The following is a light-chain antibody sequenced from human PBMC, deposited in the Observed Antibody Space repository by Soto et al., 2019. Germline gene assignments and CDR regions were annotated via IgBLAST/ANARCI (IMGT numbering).Light chain of an antibody. CDR1: QSIDSW. J-gene: IGKJ1*01. V-gene: IGKV1-5*03. Sequence: DIQMTQSPSTLSASVGDRVTITCRASQSIDSWLAWYQQKPGRAPKLLIYQASSLESGVPSRFSGSGSGTEFTLTISSLQPDDFATYYCQQYTSYSWTFGQGSKVEIK. CDR2: QAS. CDR3: QQYTSYSWT.